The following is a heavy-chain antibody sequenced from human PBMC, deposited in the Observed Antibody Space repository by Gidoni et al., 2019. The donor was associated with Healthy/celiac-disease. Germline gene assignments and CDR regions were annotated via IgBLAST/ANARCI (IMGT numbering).Heavy chain of an antibody. J-gene: IGHJ4*02. CDR2: ISSSSSYI. D-gene: IGHD6-13*01. V-gene: IGHV3-21*01. Sequence: VQLVESGGGLVKPGGSLRLSCAASGFTFSSYSMNWVLQAPGKGLEWVSSISSSSSYIYYADSVKGRFTISRDNAKNSLYLQMNSLRAEDTAVYYCAREDGIAAAGQSDYWGQGTLVTVSS. CDR1: GFTFSSYS. CDR3: AREDGIAAAGQSDY.